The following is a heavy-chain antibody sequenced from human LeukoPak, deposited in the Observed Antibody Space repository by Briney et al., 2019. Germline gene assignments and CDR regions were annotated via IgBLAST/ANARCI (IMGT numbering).Heavy chain of an antibody. J-gene: IGHJ3*02. Sequence: SETLSLTCTLSGGSISSFYWSWIRQSPGKGLEWIGHIYYSGNTKYNPSLESRVSISAETSKKQFSLKMTSVTVADTAVYYCARGMTMARGNYRGRDGAFDIWGPGTGVTVSS. CDR1: GGSISSFY. V-gene: IGHV4-59*01. D-gene: IGHD3-10*01. CDR3: ARGMTMARGNYRGRDGAFDI. CDR2: IYYSGNT.